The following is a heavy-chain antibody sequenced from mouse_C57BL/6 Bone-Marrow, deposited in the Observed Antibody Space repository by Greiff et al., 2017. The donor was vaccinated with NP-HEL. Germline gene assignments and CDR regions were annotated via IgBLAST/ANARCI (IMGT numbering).Heavy chain of an antibody. CDR2: SRNKANDYTT. Sequence: EVMLVESGGGLVQSGRSLRLSCATSGFTFSDFYMEWVRQAPGKGLEWIAASRNKANDYTTEYSASVKDRFIVARDTSQSILYLQMNALRAEDTAIYYCARDARELNYRNFYWYFDVWGTGTTVTVSS. V-gene: IGHV7-1*01. CDR1: GFTFSDFY. J-gene: IGHJ1*03. D-gene: IGHD2-5*01. CDR3: ARDARELNYRNFYWYFDV.